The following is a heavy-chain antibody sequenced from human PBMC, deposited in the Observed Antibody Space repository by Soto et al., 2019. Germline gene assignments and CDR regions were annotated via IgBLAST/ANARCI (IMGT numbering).Heavy chain of an antibody. CDR1: GYTFTGYY. J-gene: IGHJ4*02. D-gene: IGHD1-20*01. Sequence: QVQLVQSGAEVKKPGASVKVSCKASGYTFTGYYMHWVRQAPGQGLEWMGWINPNSGGTNYAQKFQGWVTMTRDTSISTGYMELSRLRSDDTAVYYCARGGADGISSNRESYFEYWGQGTLVTVSS. CDR3: ARGGADGISSNRESYFEY. CDR2: INPNSGGT. V-gene: IGHV1-2*04.